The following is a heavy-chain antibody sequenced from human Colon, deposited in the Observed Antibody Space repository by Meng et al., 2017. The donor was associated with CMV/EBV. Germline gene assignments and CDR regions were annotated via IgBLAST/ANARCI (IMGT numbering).Heavy chain of an antibody. CDR2: INYSGTT. V-gene: IGHV4-39*07. D-gene: IGHD2-2*02. Sequence: SETLSLTCTVSGGSISSSTYFWVWVRQPPGKGLEWIGSINYSGTTYYRSSLKSRGTISVDTSKNQFSLKVSSVTAADTAVYYCARLVVVPPGINYFDYWGQGTLVTVSS. CDR3: ARLVVVPPGINYFDY. J-gene: IGHJ4*02. CDR1: GGSISSSTYF.